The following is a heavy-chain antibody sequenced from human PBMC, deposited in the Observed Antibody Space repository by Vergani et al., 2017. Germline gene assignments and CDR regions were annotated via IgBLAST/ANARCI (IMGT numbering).Heavy chain of an antibody. D-gene: IGHD1-1*01. Sequence: QVQLQESGPGLVKPSQTLSLTCTVSGGSISSGGYYWSWIRQHPGNGLEWIGYIYYSGSTYYNPSLKSRVTISVDTSKNQFSLKLSSVTAADTAVYYCXRGLSYNWNDLGLYYYYYMDVWGKGTTVTVSS. CDR2: IYYSGST. CDR3: XRGLSYNWNDLGLYYYYYMDV. CDR1: GGSISSGGYY. V-gene: IGHV4-31*03. J-gene: IGHJ6*03.